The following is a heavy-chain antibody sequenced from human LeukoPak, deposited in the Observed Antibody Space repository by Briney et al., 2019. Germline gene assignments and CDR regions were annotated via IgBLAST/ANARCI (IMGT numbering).Heavy chain of an antibody. J-gene: IGHJ3*02. V-gene: IGHV1-46*01. Sequence: ASVKVSCKASGYTFTSYYMHWVRQAPGQGLEWMGIINPSGGSTSYAQKFQGRVTMTRDTSTSTVYMELSSLRSEDTAVYYCARDVGGSIAPYDAFDIWGQGTMVTVSS. D-gene: IGHD6-6*01. CDR2: INPSGGST. CDR3: ARDVGGSIAPYDAFDI. CDR1: GYTFTSYY.